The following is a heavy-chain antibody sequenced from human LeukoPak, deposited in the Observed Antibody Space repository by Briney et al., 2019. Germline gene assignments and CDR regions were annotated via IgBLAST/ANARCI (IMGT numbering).Heavy chain of an antibody. CDR2: ISGGGETT. V-gene: IGHV3-23*01. CDR3: ARDYADYVGYFFFDY. D-gene: IGHD4-17*01. J-gene: IGHJ4*02. Sequence: GGSLRLSCAASGFTFNNYAMNWVRQAPGKGLEWVSSISGGGETTYYADSAKGRFTISGDNSQNTLYLQMNSPRAEDTAVYYCARDYADYVGYFFFDYWGQGTLVTVSS. CDR1: GFTFNNYA.